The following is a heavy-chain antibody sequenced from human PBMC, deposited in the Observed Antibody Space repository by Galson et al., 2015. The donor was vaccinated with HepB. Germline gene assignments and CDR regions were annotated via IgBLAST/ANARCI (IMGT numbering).Heavy chain of an antibody. J-gene: IGHJ4*02. CDR3: ARDPSWWNYGHSYFDY. CDR2: IYSGGST. D-gene: IGHD4-17*01. CDR1: GFTVSSNY. V-gene: IGHV3-66*02. Sequence: SLRLSCAASGFTVSSNYMSWVRQAPGKGLEWVSVIYSGGSTYYADSVQGRFTISRDNSKNTLYLQMNSLRAEDTAVYYCARDPSWWNYGHSYFDYWGQGTLVTVSS.